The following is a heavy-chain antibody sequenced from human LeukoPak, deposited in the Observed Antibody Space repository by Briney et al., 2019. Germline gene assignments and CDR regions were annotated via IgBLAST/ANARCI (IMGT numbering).Heavy chain of an antibody. CDR3: ARAYYYDSSGYYGGAGFDY. CDR2: INHSGST. V-gene: IGHV4-34*01. Sequence: SETLSLTCAVYGGSFSGYYWSWIRQPPGKGLEWIGEINHSGSTNYNPSLKSRVTISVDTSKNQFSLKLSSVTAADTAVYYCARAYYYDSSGYYGGAGFDYWGQGTLVTVSS. D-gene: IGHD3-22*01. J-gene: IGHJ4*02. CDR1: GGSFSGYY.